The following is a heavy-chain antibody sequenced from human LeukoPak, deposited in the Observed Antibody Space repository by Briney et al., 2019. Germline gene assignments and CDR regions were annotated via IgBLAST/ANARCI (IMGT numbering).Heavy chain of an antibody. D-gene: IGHD6-13*01. V-gene: IGHV3-7*05. CDR3: ARDESYSSDY. Sequence: PGGSLRLSCAASGFTFSNYWMSWVRQTPGEGLEWVANIKHDGSEKYYVDSVKGRFTISRDNAKNSLYLQMNRLRAEDTAVYYCARDESYSSDYWGQGTLVTVSS. CDR1: GFTFSNYW. CDR2: IKHDGSEK. J-gene: IGHJ4*02.